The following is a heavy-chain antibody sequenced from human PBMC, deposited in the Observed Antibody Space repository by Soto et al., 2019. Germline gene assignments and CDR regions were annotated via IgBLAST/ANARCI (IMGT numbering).Heavy chain of an antibody. V-gene: IGHV2-5*02. Sequence: QITLNESGPTVVRPTETLTLTCRFSGFSLTTSGVGVGWIRQSPGKAPEWLALIYWDDDKRYSASLKSRVTITKDTSKNQVVLTVSDLAPTDTATYSCAHRVLRPVFGLVTTTAIYFDFWGQGTPVAVSS. D-gene: IGHD3-3*01. CDR1: GFSLTTSGVG. CDR2: IYWDDDK. CDR3: AHRVLRPVFGLVTTTAIYFDF. J-gene: IGHJ4*02.